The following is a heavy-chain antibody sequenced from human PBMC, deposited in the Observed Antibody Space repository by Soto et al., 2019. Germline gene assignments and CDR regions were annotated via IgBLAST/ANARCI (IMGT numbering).Heavy chain of an antibody. Sequence: PGDSLKISCQGSGYTFTTYWVGWLRQRPGKGLDWMGNIYPGDSDVKYSPSFQGQVTTSVDNSISTAYLQWNSLKASDTAEYYCARHNYAGHVGHDSAFDTWGQGTLVT. D-gene: IGHD5-12*01. V-gene: IGHV5-51*01. CDR1: GYTFTTYW. CDR2: IYPGDSDV. CDR3: ARHNYAGHVGHDSAFDT. J-gene: IGHJ4*02.